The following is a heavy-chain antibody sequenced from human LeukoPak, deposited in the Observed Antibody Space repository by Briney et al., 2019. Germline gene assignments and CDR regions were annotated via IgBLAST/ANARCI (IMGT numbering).Heavy chain of an antibody. D-gene: IGHD6-13*01. CDR1: GFTFSSYG. J-gene: IGHJ4*02. Sequence: GGSLRLSCAASGFTFSSYGMHWVRQAPGKGLEWVAVIWYDGSNKYYADSVKGRFTISRDNSKNALYLQMNSLRAEDTAVYYCARDRSRAAAGHWGQGTLVTVSS. CDR2: IWYDGSNK. V-gene: IGHV3-33*01. CDR3: ARDRSRAAAGH.